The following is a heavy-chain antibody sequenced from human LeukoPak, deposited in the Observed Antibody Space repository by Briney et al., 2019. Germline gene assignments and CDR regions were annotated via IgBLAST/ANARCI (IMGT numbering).Heavy chain of an antibody. Sequence: GASVKVSCKASGYTFTSYYMHWVRQAPGQGLEWMGINNPSGGSTSYAQKFQGRVTMTRDTSTSTVYMELSSLRSEDTAVYYCARGIISSGPHWYFDLWGRGTLVTVSS. CDR2: NNPSGGST. D-gene: IGHD6-19*01. CDR3: ARGIISSGPHWYFDL. V-gene: IGHV1-46*01. CDR1: GYTFTSYY. J-gene: IGHJ2*01.